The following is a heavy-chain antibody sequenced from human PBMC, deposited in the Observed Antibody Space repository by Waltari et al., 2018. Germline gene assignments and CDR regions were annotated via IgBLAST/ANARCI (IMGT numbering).Heavy chain of an antibody. D-gene: IGHD3-9*01. V-gene: IGHV3-48*04. CDR1: GFTFSSYS. Sequence: EVQLVESGGGLVQPGGSLRLSCAASGFTFSSYSMNWVRQAPGKGLEWVSYISSSGSTIYYADSVKGRFTIARDNAKNSLYLQMNSLRAEDTAVYYCARDFFDWLPFNWFDPWGQGTLVTVSS. CDR2: ISSSGSTI. CDR3: ARDFFDWLPFNWFDP. J-gene: IGHJ5*02.